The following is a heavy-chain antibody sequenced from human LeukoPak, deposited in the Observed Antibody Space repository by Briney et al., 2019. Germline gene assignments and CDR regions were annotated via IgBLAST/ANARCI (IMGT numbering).Heavy chain of an antibody. Sequence: PGGSLRLSCAASGFTFTSYWMHWVRQPPGKGLVWVSRINSGGSSTNYAASVKGRFTISRDNAKNTLYLQMKSLRAEDTAVYYCARVKGGSYYGTAEGFDYWGQGTLVTVSS. J-gene: IGHJ4*02. CDR2: INSGGSST. CDR3: ARVKGGSYYGTAEGFDY. D-gene: IGHD1-26*01. CDR1: GFTFTSYW. V-gene: IGHV3-74*01.